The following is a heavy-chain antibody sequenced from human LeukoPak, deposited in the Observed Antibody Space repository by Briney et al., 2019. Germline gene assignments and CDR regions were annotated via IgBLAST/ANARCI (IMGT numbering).Heavy chain of an antibody. CDR1: GFTFSSYG. CDR3: SKSYSSGP. D-gene: IGHD6-19*01. V-gene: IGHV3-23*01. J-gene: IGHJ5*02. CDR2: ITSGGST. Sequence: GGSLRLSCAASGFTFSSYGMSWVRQTPGKGLEWVSTITSGGSTYHADSVRGRLTISRDNSKSMLYLQMNSLRAEDTGVYYCSKSYSSGPWGQGALVTVSS.